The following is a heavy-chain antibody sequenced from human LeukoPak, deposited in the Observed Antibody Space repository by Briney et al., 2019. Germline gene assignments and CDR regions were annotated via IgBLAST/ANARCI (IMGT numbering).Heavy chain of an antibody. Sequence: SETLSLTCTVSGGSISSSSYYWGWIRQPPGKGLEWIGNIYHSGSTYYNPSLKSRVTTSLDTSKNQFSLKLSSVTAADTAVYYCARKDPGYSGYSDFDYWGQGTLVTVSS. V-gene: IGHV4-39*07. CDR2: IYHSGST. CDR3: ARKDPGYSGYSDFDY. CDR1: GGSISSSSYY. J-gene: IGHJ4*02. D-gene: IGHD5-12*01.